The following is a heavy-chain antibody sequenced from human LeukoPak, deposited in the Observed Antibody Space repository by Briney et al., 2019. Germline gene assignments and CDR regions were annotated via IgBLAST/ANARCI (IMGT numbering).Heavy chain of an antibody. Sequence: SETLSLTCTVSGGSISSYYWSWIRQPPGKGLEWIGYIYTSGSTNYNPSLKSRVTISVDTSKNQFSLKLSSVTAADTAVYYCASLREEWSIAARPLLGWYYYYYMDVWGKGTTVTVSS. CDR3: ASLREEWSIAARPLLGWYYYYYMDV. CDR2: IYTSGST. CDR1: GGSISSYY. D-gene: IGHD6-6*01. J-gene: IGHJ6*03. V-gene: IGHV4-4*09.